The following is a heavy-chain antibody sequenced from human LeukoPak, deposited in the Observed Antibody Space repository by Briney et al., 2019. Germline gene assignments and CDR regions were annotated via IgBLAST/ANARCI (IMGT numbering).Heavy chain of an antibody. V-gene: IGHV1-2*02. CDR3: ASGFMGYDRSGYYDDAFDI. CDR1: GYTFTDYY. J-gene: IGHJ3*02. Sequence: ASVKVSCKASGYTFTDYYMHWVRQAPGQGLEWMGWINPNSGGTNYAQKFQGRVAMARDTSISPAYMELSRLRSDDTAVYYCASGFMGYDRSGYYDDAFDIWGQGTMVTVSS. CDR2: INPNSGGT. D-gene: IGHD3-22*01.